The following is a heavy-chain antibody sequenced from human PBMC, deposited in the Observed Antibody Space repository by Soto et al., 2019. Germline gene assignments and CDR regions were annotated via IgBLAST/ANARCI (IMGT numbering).Heavy chain of an antibody. J-gene: IGHJ2*01. Sequence: GGSLRLSCAASGFTFSNFVMSWVRRAPGKGLEWVSAIGGTSGSTYYADSVKGRFTISRDNSKNTLSLQMDSPRAEDTAVYYCAKRRGEGYFDLWGRGSLVTVSS. CDR3: AKRRGEGYFDL. D-gene: IGHD3-10*01. CDR2: IGGTSGST. V-gene: IGHV3-23*01. CDR1: GFTFSNFV.